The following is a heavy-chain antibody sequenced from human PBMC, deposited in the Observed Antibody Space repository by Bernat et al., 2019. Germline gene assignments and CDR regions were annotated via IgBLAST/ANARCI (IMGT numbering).Heavy chain of an antibody. J-gene: IGHJ2*01. CDR2: MWYDGSNK. CDR1: GFTFSSHV. Sequence: QVQLVESGGGVVQPGRSLRRSCAASGFTFSSHVVHWVRQAPGKGLEWVAGMWYDGSNKYYGDPVKGRFTISRDTSTNTLYLEMNSLSVEDTAVYYCARTTATDWFFDLWGRGTLVTVSS. D-gene: IGHD1-14*01. CDR3: ARTTATDWFFDL. V-gene: IGHV3-33*01.